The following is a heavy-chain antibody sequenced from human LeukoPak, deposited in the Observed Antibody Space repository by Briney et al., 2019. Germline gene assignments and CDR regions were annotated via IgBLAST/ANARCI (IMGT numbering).Heavy chain of an antibody. J-gene: IGHJ5*02. CDR2: FYYNEIT. CDR3: ARGGYYGSGNDFRFDP. V-gene: IGHV4-39*07. Sequence: SETLSLTCTVSGGSITSSSHYWGWIRQSPGKGLEWIGSFYYNEITNYNPSLKSRVTISVDTSKNQFSLKLSSVTAADTAIYYCARGGYYGSGNDFRFDPWGQGTLVTVSS. CDR1: GGSITSSSHY. D-gene: IGHD3-10*01.